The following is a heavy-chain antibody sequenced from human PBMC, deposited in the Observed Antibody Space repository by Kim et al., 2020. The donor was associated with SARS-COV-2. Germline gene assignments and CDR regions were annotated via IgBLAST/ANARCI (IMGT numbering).Heavy chain of an antibody. Sequence: ADSVKGRFTISRDNAKNSLYLQMSNLEDEDTAVYYCARARGSGSYSHFDYWGQGTLVTVSS. V-gene: IGHV3-48*02. J-gene: IGHJ4*02. CDR3: ARARGSGSYSHFDY. D-gene: IGHD3-10*01.